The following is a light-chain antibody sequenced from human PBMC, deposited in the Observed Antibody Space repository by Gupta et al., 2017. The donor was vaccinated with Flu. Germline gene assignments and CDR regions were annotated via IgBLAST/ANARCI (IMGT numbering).Light chain of an antibody. CDR1: QSLSSS. CDR3: QQRSNWPPFT. J-gene: IGKJ3*01. Sequence: EIAVTQSPATLSLSPGEGATLPCRASQSLSSSLAWYQQKPGQAPRLLIYDASNRATGIPARFSGSGSGTDFTLTISSLQPEDFAVYYCQQRSNWPPFTFGPGTKVDIK. CDR2: DAS. V-gene: IGKV3-11*01.